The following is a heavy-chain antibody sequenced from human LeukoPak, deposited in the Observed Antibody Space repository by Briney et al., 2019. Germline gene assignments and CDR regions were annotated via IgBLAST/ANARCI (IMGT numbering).Heavy chain of an antibody. CDR3: ARTVVAFDY. D-gene: IGHD2-15*01. J-gene: IGHJ4*02. Sequence: PGGSLRLSCAASGFTFSSYEMNWVRQAPGKGLEWISYISSSSTTIHYADSVKGRFTISRDNAENSLYLQMNSLRAEDTAVYYCARTVVAFDYWGQGTLVTVSS. CDR2: ISSSSTTI. CDR1: GFTFSSYE. V-gene: IGHV3-48*03.